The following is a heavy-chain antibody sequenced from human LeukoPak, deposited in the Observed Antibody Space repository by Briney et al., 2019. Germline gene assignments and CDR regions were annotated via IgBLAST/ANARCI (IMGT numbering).Heavy chain of an antibody. D-gene: IGHD1-26*01. V-gene: IGHV4-61*02. J-gene: IGHJ6*03. Sequence: PPETLSLTCTVSGDSITSVGYHWIWLRQPAGKRLEWIGRIYKSGGTNYNPSLKSRVTISVDTSKNQFSLQMTSVTAAETAVYYCASLSEWEPQGNYMDVWGKGTTVTVSS. CDR1: GDSITSVGYH. CDR2: IYKSGGT. CDR3: ASLSEWEPQGNYMDV.